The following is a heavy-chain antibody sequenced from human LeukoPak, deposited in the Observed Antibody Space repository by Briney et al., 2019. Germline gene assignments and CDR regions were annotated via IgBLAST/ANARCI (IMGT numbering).Heavy chain of an antibody. D-gene: IGHD5-12*01. CDR3: ARGGYDSHFDY. Sequence: SQTLSLTCTVSGGSISSGGYYWSWIRQPPGKGLEWIGYIYHSGSTYYNPSLKSRVTISVDRSKNQFSLKLSSVTAADTAVYYCARGGYDSHFDYWGQGTLVTVSS. CDR2: IYHSGST. V-gene: IGHV4-30-2*01. CDR1: GGSISSGGYY. J-gene: IGHJ4*02.